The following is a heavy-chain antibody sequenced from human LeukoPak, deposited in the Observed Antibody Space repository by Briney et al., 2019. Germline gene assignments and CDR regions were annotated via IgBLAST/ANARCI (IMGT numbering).Heavy chain of an antibody. CDR3: ARHTTRGSSGWYRVFDY. D-gene: IGHD6-19*01. J-gene: IGHJ4*02. CDR2: IYYIGST. CDR1: GGSFSGYY. V-gene: IGHV4-59*08. Sequence: KTSETLSLTCAVYGGSFSGYYWSWIRQPPGKGLEWIGYIYYIGSTYYNPSLKSRVTISVDTSKNQFSLKLTSVTAADTAVYYCARHTTRGSSGWYRVFDYWGQGTLVTVSS.